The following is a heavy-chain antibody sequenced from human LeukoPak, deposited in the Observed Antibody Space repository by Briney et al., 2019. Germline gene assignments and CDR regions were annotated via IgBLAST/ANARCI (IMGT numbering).Heavy chain of an antibody. V-gene: IGHV1-2*02. D-gene: IGHD6-6*01. CDR2: INPNSGGT. Sequence: ASVKVSCKASGYTSTGYYMHWVRQAPGQGLEWMGWINPNSGGTNYAQKFQGRVTMTRDTSISTAYMELSRLRSDDTAVYYCARVPSSSSYFDYWGQGTLVTVSS. J-gene: IGHJ4*02. CDR3: ARVPSSSSYFDY. CDR1: GYTSTGYY.